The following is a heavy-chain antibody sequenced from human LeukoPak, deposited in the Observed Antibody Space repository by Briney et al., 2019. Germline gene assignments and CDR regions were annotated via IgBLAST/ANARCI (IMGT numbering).Heavy chain of an antibody. CDR3: ARGGYYYDSSGYQIYY. J-gene: IGHJ4*02. CDR1: RGTPTSYA. CDR2: IIPILGIT. Sequence: SVKPSCTASRGTPTSYATSWVRHATGQGLDWMGWIIPILGITNYAQKFQGRVTITADTSTSTVYMELRSLRSDDTAVYYCARGGYYYDSSGYQIYYWGQGTLVIVSA. D-gene: IGHD3-22*01. V-gene: IGHV1-69*10.